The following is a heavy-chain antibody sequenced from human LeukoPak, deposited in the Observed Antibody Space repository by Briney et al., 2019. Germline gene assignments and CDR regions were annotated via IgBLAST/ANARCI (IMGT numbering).Heavy chain of an antibody. CDR2: INHSGST. D-gene: IGHD2-15*01. CDR3: ARGEWVYWNY. J-gene: IGHJ4*02. CDR1: GGSISGYY. V-gene: IGHV4-34*01. Sequence: SETLSLTCTVSGGSISGYYWSWIRQPPGKGLEWIGEINHSGSTNYNPSLKSRVTISVDTSKNQFSLKLSSVTAADTAVYYCARGEWVYWNYWGQGTLVTVSS.